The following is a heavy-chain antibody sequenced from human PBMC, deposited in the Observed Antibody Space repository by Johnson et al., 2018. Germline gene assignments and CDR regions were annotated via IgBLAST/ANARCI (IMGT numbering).Heavy chain of an antibody. Sequence: VQLVESGGGLVKPGGSLRLSCAASGFTFSNAWMSWVRQAPGKGLEWVGRIKSKTDGGTTDYAAPVQGRFTISRDDSKNTLYLQMNSLKTEDTAVYYCTPRFAPAYYYYGMDVWGQGTTVTVSS. CDR2: IKSKTDGGTT. D-gene: IGHD3-16*01. J-gene: IGHJ6*02. V-gene: IGHV3-15*01. CDR3: TPRFAPAYYYYGMDV. CDR1: GFTFSNAW.